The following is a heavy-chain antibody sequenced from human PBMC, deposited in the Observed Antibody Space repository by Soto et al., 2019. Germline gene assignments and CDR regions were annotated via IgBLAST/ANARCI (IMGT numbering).Heavy chain of an antibody. CDR2: IYYSGST. J-gene: IGHJ4*02. D-gene: IGHD2-15*01. Sequence: SETLSLTCTVSGGSISSYYWSWIRQPPGKGLEWIGYIYYSGSTNYNPSLKSRVTISVDTSKNQFSLKLSSVTAADTAVYYCARLVCSGGSCYSIPLGYFDYWGQGTLVTVSS. CDR1: GGSISSYY. CDR3: ARLVCSGGSCYSIPLGYFDY. V-gene: IGHV4-59*08.